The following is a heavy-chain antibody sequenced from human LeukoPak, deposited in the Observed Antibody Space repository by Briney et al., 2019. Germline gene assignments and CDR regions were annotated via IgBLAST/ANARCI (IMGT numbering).Heavy chain of an antibody. CDR1: GFTFTSYG. CDR2: IRYDASNR. J-gene: IGHJ5*02. D-gene: IGHD1-26*01. Sequence: GGSLRLSCAASGFTFTSYGMHWVRQGPGKGLEWVAFIRYDASNRHYADSVKGRFTISRDNSKNTLYLQMNSLRAEDTAVYYCAKPIVGATISVFDPWGQGTLVTVSS. V-gene: IGHV3-30*02. CDR3: AKPIVGATISVFDP.